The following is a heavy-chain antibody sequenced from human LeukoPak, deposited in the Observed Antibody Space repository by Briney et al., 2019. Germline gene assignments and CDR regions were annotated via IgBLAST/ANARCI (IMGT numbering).Heavy chain of an antibody. CDR2: ISYDGSNK. CDR1: GFTFSSYS. D-gene: IGHD3-16*01. J-gene: IGHJ4*02. V-gene: IGHV3-30*18. Sequence: PGRSLRLSCAASGFTFSSYSMHWVRQAPGKGLEWVAVISYDGSNKYYADSVKGRFTISRDNSKNTLYLQMNSLRAEDTAVYYCAKQTHLMITLDYWGQGTLVTVSS. CDR3: AKQTHLMITLDY.